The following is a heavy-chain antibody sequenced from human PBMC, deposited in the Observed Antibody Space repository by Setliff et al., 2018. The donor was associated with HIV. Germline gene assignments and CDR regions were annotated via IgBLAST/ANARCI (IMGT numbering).Heavy chain of an antibody. V-gene: IGHV1-69*13. Sequence: SVKVSCKASGYTFTGYYVHWVRQAPGQGLEWMEGIIPMFGIEKYAQKFQGRVKITADESTTTAYMELSSLRSEDTALYYCARGANILIRTDYYYHMDVWGKGTTVTVSS. CDR3: ARGANILIRTDYYYHMDV. CDR1: GYTFTGYY. J-gene: IGHJ6*03. D-gene: IGHD2-21*01. CDR2: IIPMFGIE.